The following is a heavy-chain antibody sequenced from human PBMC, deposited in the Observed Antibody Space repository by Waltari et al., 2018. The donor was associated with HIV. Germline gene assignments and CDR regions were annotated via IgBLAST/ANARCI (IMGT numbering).Heavy chain of an antibody. V-gene: IGHV5-51*03. D-gene: IGHD3-10*01. CDR3: ARLPSYGSGSRPFFFDW. Sequence: EVQLVQSGAEAKKPRESLKISRQGSGYSFTSSWIAWVRQMPGKGLEWIGVIYSGYYDNKYRPSLQGQVTISADDANTAADLPGRSLEGSDGAIYYCARLPSYGSGSRPFFFDWWGQGALVTV. J-gene: IGHJ4*02. CDR1: GYSFTSSW. CDR2: IYSGYYDN.